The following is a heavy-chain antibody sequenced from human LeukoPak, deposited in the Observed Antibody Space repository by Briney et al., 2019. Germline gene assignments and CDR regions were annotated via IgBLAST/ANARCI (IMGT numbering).Heavy chain of an antibody. Sequence: GGSLRLSCAASGFTFSNYGMSWIRQAPGKGLQWVSYISSTGNTIYSADSVKGRFTISRDNAKNSLYLQMNSLRVEDTAVYYCAREDGTYWGQGTLVTVSS. CDR1: GFTFSNYG. CDR2: ISSTGNTI. CDR3: AREDGTY. J-gene: IGHJ4*02. D-gene: IGHD6-6*01. V-gene: IGHV3-11*04.